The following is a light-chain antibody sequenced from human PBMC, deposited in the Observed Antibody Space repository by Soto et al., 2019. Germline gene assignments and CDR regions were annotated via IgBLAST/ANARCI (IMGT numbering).Light chain of an antibody. Sequence: QPALTHPPPASGSPGQSVTISSTETKHVIGVYDFVSWYQHHPGKATRLIIYEVVQRSSGVPDRFCGSKSGNTASLTVSGLQAADEADYFCKSYAGSNTYVFGSGTKVTVL. CDR3: KSYAGSNTYV. CDR1: KHVIGVYDF. V-gene: IGLV2-8*01. CDR2: EVV. J-gene: IGLJ1*01.